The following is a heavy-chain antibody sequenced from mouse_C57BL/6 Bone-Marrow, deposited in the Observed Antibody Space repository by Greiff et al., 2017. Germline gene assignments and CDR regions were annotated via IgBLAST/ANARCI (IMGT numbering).Heavy chain of an antibody. V-gene: IGHV1-55*01. CDR3: ARAYYYGSSSYAMDY. J-gene: IGHJ4*01. D-gene: IGHD1-1*01. CDR1: GYTFTSYW. CDR2: IYPGSGST. Sequence: QVQLQQPGAELVKPGASVKMSCKASGYTFTSYWITWVKQRPGQGLEWIGDIYPGSGSTNYNEKFKSKATLTVDTSSSTAYMQLRSLTSEDSAVYYCARAYYYGSSSYAMDYWGQGTTVTVSS.